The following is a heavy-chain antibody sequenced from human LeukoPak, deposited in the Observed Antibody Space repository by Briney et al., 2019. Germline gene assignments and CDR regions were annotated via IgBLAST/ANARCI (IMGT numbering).Heavy chain of an antibody. J-gene: IGHJ4*02. D-gene: IGHD5-18*01. V-gene: IGHV4-34*01. CDR2: INHSGST. Sequence: SETLSLTCAVYGVSFSGYYRSWIRQPPGKGLEWIGEINHSGSTNYNPSLKSRVTISLDTSKTQFSLKLSSVTAADTAVYYCARQIQLWLRGYFDYWGQGTLVTVSS. CDR3: ARQIQLWLRGYFDY. CDR1: GVSFSGYY.